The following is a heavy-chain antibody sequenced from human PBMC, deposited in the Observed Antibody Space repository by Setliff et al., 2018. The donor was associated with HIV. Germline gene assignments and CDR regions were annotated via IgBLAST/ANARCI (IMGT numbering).Heavy chain of an antibody. J-gene: IGHJ3*02. CDR2: ISPNTGDT. V-gene: IGHV1-2*02. CDR3: ARCYYDSSGPTDAFDI. CDR1: GYTFTAYF. Sequence: ASVKVSCKTAGYTFTAYFLQWVRQAPGQGLEWIGWISPNTGDTGIALKFQGRLTMTRDTSRSTVYMELSSLRSEDTAVYYCARCYYDSSGPTDAFDIWGQGTVVTVSS. D-gene: IGHD3-22*01.